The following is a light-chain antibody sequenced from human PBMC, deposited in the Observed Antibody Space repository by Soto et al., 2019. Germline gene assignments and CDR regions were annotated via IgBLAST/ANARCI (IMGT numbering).Light chain of an antibody. Sequence: DIRMTQSPSSLSASVGDRVNITCRASKSISSYLNWYQHKPGTAPKLLIYAPYRLQSGVPSRFTGSGSRTDFTLTISSLQPEDFATYFCQQSNSSPYTFGQGTRLEIK. V-gene: IGKV1-39*01. CDR2: APY. J-gene: IGKJ2*01. CDR1: KSISSY. CDR3: QQSNSSPYT.